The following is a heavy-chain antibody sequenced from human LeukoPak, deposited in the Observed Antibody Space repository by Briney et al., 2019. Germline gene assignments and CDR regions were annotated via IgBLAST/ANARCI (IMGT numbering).Heavy chain of an antibody. CDR3: ARVRNLAVDYDSSGYYYGLDY. J-gene: IGHJ4*02. V-gene: IGHV1-18*01. D-gene: IGHD3-22*01. CDR1: GYTFTSYG. CDR2: ISAYNGNT. Sequence: WASVKVSCKASGYTFTSYGISWVRQAPGQGLEWMGWISAYNGNTNYAQKLQDRVTMTTDTSTSTAYMELRSLRSDDTAVYYCARVRNLAVDYDSSGYYYGLDYWGQGTLVTVSS.